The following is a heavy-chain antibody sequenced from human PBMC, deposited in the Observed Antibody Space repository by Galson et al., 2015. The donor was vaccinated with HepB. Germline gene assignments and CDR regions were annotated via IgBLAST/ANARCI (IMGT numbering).Heavy chain of an antibody. CDR3: ASGGPMVRGVNDY. V-gene: IGHV3-9*01. CDR2: ISWNSGSI. CDR1: GFTFDDYA. D-gene: IGHD3-10*01. Sequence: SLRLSCAASGFTFDDYAMHWVRQAPGKGLEWVSGISWNSGSIGYADSVKGRFTISRDNAKNSLYLQMNSLRAEDTALYYCASGGPMVRGVNDYWGQGTLVTVSS. J-gene: IGHJ4*02.